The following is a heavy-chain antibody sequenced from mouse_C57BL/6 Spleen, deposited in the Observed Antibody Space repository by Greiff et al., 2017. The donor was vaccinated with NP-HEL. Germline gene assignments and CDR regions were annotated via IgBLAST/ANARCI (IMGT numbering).Heavy chain of an antibody. CDR3: ATVITTVPMDY. CDR2: IHPSDSDT. D-gene: IGHD1-1*01. Sequence: QVHVKQPGAELVKPGASVKVSCKASGYTFTSYWMHWVKQRPGQGLEWIGRIHPSDSDTNYNQKFKGKATLTVDKSSSTAYMQLSSLTSEDSAVYYCATVITTVPMDYWGQGTSVTVSS. J-gene: IGHJ4*01. V-gene: IGHV1-74*01. CDR1: GYTFTSYW.